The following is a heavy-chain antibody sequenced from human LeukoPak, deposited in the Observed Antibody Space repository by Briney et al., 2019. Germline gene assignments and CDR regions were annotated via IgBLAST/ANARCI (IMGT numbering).Heavy chain of an antibody. CDR2: IYTSGST. J-gene: IGHJ4*02. V-gene: IGHV4-61*02. Sequence: PSETLSLTCTVSGGSISSGSYYWSWIRQPAGKGLGWIGRIYTSGSTNYNPSLKSRVTISVDTSKNQFSLKLSSVTAADTAVYYCARERVYDSSGYYPAAYFDYWGEGTLVTVSS. D-gene: IGHD3-22*01. CDR3: ARERVYDSSGYYPAAYFDY. CDR1: GGSISSGSYY.